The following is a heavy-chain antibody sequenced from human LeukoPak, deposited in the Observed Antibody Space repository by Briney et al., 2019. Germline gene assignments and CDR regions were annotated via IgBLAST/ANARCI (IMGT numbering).Heavy chain of an antibody. CDR1: GGSISSSSYY. Sequence: SETLSLTCTVSGGSISSSSYYWGWIRQPPGKGLEWIGSIYYSGSTYYNPSLKSRVTISVDTSKNQFSLKLSSVTAADTAVYYCARVWELLRGGLDYWGQGTLVTVSS. D-gene: IGHD1-26*01. CDR2: IYYSGST. V-gene: IGHV4-39*07. J-gene: IGHJ4*02. CDR3: ARVWELLRGGLDY.